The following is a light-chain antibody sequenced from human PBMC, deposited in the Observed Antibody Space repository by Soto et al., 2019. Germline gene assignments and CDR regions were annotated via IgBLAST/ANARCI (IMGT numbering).Light chain of an antibody. CDR3: QQYYSNPWT. J-gene: IGKJ1*01. CDR2: DIS. V-gene: IGKV1-5*01. CDR1: QIVSNV. Sequence: DIQMTQSPSTLSASVGDRVTITCRASQIVSNVLAWFQQRPGEGPKLLIYDISSLGSGVPSRFSGSGSATGTEFTLTISSLQPDDLATYYCQQYYSNPWTVGQGTKVEIK.